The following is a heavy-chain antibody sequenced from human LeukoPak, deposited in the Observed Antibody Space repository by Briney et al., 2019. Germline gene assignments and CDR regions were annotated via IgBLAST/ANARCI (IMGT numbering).Heavy chain of an antibody. J-gene: IGHJ4*02. V-gene: IGHV3-30-3*01. D-gene: IGHD3-22*01. CDR1: GFTFSSYA. CDR3: AKDFGGGYVPYFFEN. CDR2: ISYDGSNK. Sequence: PGGSLRLSCAASGFTFSSYAMHWVRQAPGKGLEWVAVISYDGSNKYYADSVKGRFTISRDNSKSSLYLEINSLRVDDTAVYYCAKDFGGGYVPYFFENWGQGTLITVSS.